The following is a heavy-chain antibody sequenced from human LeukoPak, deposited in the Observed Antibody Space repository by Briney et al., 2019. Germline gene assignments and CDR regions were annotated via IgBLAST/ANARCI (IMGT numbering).Heavy chain of an antibody. J-gene: IGHJ4*02. Sequence: GGSLRLSCAASGFTFSSSAMTWVRQAPGRGLEWVAAISGSGSSTNLADSVKGRFTISRDNSKSMLYLQMNSLRAEDTAVYYCARAINVPNWNRTPYDYWGQGTLVTVSS. CDR1: GFTFSSSA. CDR3: ARAINVPNWNRTPYDY. V-gene: IGHV3-23*01. D-gene: IGHD1-1*01. CDR2: ISGSGSST.